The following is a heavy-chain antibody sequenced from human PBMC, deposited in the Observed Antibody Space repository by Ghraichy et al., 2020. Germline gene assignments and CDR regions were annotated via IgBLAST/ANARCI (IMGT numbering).Heavy chain of an antibody. V-gene: IGHV3-7*03. CDR2: INQDGSET. Sequence: GESLNISCGASGFTLSSHWMSWVRQAPGRGLEWVANINQDGSETYYVDSVKGRFTISRDNAKNSLYLQMNSLRAEDTAVYYCARDYYDTSGPSEPWGQGTLVTVSS. J-gene: IGHJ5*02. CDR1: GFTLSSHW. D-gene: IGHD3-22*01. CDR3: ARDYYDTSGPSEP.